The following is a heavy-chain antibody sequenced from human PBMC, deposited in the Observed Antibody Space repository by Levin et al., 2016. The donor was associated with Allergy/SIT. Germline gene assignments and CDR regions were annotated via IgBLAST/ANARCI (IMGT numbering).Heavy chain of an antibody. CDR1: GFTFSSSS. V-gene: IGHV3-21*01. CDR3: ATDLEYFVT. D-gene: IGHD3-9*01. Sequence: GESLKISCAASGFTFSSSSMNWVRQAPGKGLEWVSSISSSSTYIYYADSVKGRFTISRDNAKNSLYLQMNSLRAEDTAVYYCATDLEYFVTWGQGTLVTVSS. CDR2: ISSSSTYI. J-gene: IGHJ5*02.